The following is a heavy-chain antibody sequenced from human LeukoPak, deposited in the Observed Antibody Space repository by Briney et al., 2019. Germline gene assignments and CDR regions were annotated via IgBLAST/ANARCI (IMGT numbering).Heavy chain of an antibody. Sequence: PSETLSLTCTVSGGSISSSSYYWGWIRQPPGKGLEWIGSIYYSGSTYYNPSLKSRVTISVDTSKNQFSLKLSSVTAADTAVYYCARQTDYYDSSGYYYENAFDIWGQGTMVTASS. CDR2: IYYSGST. V-gene: IGHV4-39*01. CDR1: GGSISSSSYY. D-gene: IGHD3-22*01. J-gene: IGHJ3*02. CDR3: ARQTDYYDSSGYYYENAFDI.